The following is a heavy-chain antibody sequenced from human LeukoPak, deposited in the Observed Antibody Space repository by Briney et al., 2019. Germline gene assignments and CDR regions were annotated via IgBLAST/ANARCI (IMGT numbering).Heavy chain of an antibody. CDR3: ASGGIMITFGESFDY. J-gene: IGHJ4*02. D-gene: IGHD3-16*01. V-gene: IGHV3-7*01. CDR1: GFTFSSYW. CDR2: IKQDGSEK. Sequence: PGGSLRLSCAASGFTFSSYWMSWVRQAPGNGLEWVANIKQDGSEKYYVDSVKGRFTISRDNAKNSLYLQMNSLRAEDTAVYYCASGGIMITFGESFDYWGQGTLVTVSS.